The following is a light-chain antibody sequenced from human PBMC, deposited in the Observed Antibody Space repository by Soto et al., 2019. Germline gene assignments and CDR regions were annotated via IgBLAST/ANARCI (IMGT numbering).Light chain of an antibody. J-gene: IGKJ1*01. Sequence: EIVLTQSPATLSLSPGERGTLSCRASESVTDYLAWCQQKPGQAPRLLVYDVSNRATGIPARFSGGGSGTDFTLTISNVEPEDFAVYYCQQRSDWPWTFGQGTKVDIK. CDR2: DVS. CDR3: QQRSDWPWT. CDR1: ESVTDY. V-gene: IGKV3-11*01.